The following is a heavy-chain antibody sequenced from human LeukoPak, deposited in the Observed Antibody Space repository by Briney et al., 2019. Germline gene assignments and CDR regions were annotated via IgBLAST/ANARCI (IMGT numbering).Heavy chain of an antibody. Sequence: MPSETLSLTCSVSGGSISSYFWNWIRQPPGKGLEWIGSIYYSGSTYYNPSLKSRVTISVDTSKNQFSLKLSSVTAADTAVYYCARRDYSYSGSYYPFDYWGQGTLVTVSS. V-gene: IGHV4-39*01. CDR3: ARRDYSYSGSYYPFDY. CDR1: GGSISSYF. D-gene: IGHD1-26*01. J-gene: IGHJ4*02. CDR2: IYYSGST.